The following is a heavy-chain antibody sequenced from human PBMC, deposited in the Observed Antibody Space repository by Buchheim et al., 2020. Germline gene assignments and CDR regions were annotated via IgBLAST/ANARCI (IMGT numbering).Heavy chain of an antibody. J-gene: IGHJ6*02. CDR1: GYTFTSYG. V-gene: IGHV1-18*01. Sequence: QVQLVQSGAEVKKPGASVKVSCKASGYTFTSYGISWVRQAPGPWLEWMGWISAYNGNTNYAHKLQGRVTMTTDTSTSTAYLEQRSLRSDDTAVYYCARIMWGSTSNHHYYYYGMDVWGQGTT. CDR2: ISAYNGNT. D-gene: IGHD2-2*01. CDR3: ARIMWGSTSNHHYYYYGMDV.